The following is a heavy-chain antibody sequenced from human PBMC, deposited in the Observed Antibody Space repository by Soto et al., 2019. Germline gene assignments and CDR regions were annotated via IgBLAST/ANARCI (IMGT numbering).Heavy chain of an antibody. CDR1: GYTFTSYD. V-gene: IGHV1-8*01. CDR3: ARTRIAGAGKWFGP. D-gene: IGHD6-13*01. CDR2: MNPNSGNT. J-gene: IGHJ5*02. Sequence: QVQLVQSGAEVKKPGASVKVSCKASGYTFTSYDINWVRQATGQGLEWMGWMNPNSGNTGYAQKFQGRGTMTRNNSISKGYMGLSRLRSEDKAVYYCARTRIAGAGKWFGPWGQGTLVNVSS.